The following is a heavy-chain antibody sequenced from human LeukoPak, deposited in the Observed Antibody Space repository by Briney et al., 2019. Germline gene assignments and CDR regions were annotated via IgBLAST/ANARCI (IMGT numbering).Heavy chain of an antibody. CDR1: GFTFSSYG. J-gene: IGHJ6*03. Sequence: AGGSLRLSCAASGFTFSSYGMSWVRQAPGKGLEWVSSISGSGGSTYYADSVKGRFTISRDNSNNTLYLQMNSLRAEDTAVYYCAKGSIVGATSYYYLDVWGTGTTVTVSS. D-gene: IGHD1-26*01. CDR3: AKGSIVGATSYYYLDV. V-gene: IGHV3-23*01. CDR2: ISGSGGST.